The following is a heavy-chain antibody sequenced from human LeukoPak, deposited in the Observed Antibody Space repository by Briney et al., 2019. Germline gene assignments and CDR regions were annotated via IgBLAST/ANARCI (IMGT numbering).Heavy chain of an antibody. Sequence: GGSLRLSCAASGSTFSSYWMSWVRQAPGKGLEWVANIKQDGSEKYYVDSVKGRFTISRDNAKSSLYLQMNSLRAEDTAVYYCARGASPYYYYGKDVWGQGTTVTVSS. CDR2: IKQDGSEK. V-gene: IGHV3-7*03. J-gene: IGHJ6*02. CDR1: GSTFSSYW. D-gene: IGHD1-26*01. CDR3: ARGASPYYYYGKDV.